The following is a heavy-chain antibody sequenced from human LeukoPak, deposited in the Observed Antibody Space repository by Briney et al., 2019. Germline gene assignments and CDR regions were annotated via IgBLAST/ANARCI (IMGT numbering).Heavy chain of an antibody. J-gene: IGHJ5*02. CDR1: GGSISSYY. CDR3: ARARRGTVDP. Sequence: SETLSLTCTVSGGSISSYYWSWIRQPPGKGLEWIGYIYYSGSTNYNPSLKSRVTISVDTSENQFSLKLSSVTAADTAVYYCARARRGTVDPWGQGTLVTVSS. V-gene: IGHV4-59*01. D-gene: IGHD3-16*01. CDR2: IYYSGST.